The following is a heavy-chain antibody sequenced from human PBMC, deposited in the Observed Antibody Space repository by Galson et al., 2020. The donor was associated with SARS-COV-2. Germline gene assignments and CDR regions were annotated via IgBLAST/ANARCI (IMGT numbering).Heavy chain of an antibody. D-gene: IGHD1-26*01. CDR2: ISSNSDYI. J-gene: IGHJ6*02. V-gene: IGHV3-21*01. CDR3: ARDASWAMFGMDV. Sequence: GGSLRLSCAVSGFTFSSYTINWVRQAPGKGLEWVSAISSNSDYIYYADSVKGRFTISRDNGKNSLYLQMNSLRAEDTAVYYCARDASWAMFGMDVWGQGTTVTVS. CDR1: GFTFSSYT.